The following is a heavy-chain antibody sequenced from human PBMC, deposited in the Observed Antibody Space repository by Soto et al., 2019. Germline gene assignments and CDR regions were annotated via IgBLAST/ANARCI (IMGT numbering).Heavy chain of an antibody. CDR3: ASVGYCTNGVCYPDLDYYYYCLDV. V-gene: IGHV1-46*01. CDR1: GYTFTSYY. CDR2: VNPSGGST. D-gene: IGHD2-8*01. Sequence: ASVKVSCKASGYTFTSYYMHWVRQAPGQGLEWMGIVNPSGGSTSYAQKFQGRVTMTRDTSTSTVYMELSSLRSEDTAVYYCASVGYCTNGVCYPDLDYYYYCLDVWGQVTTFTVPS. J-gene: IGHJ6*01.